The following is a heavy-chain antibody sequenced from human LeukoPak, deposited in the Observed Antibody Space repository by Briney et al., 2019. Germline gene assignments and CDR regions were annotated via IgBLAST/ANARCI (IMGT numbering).Heavy chain of an antibody. CDR3: ARFTMVRGVSLYYYYGMDV. Sequence: PGGSLRLSCAASGFTFSSYSMNWVRQAPGKGLEWVSYISSSSSTIYYADSVKGRFTISRDNAKNSLYLQMNSLRDEDTAVYYSARFTMVRGVSLYYYYGMDVWGQGTTVTVSS. J-gene: IGHJ6*02. CDR1: GFTFSSYS. D-gene: IGHD3-10*01. V-gene: IGHV3-48*02. CDR2: ISSSSSTI.